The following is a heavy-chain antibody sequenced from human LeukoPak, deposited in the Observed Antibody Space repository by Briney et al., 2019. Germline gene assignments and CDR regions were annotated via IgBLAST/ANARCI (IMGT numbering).Heavy chain of an antibody. Sequence: GGSLRLSCSASGFTFSSYAMHWVRQAPGKGPEYVSAISSNGGSTYYADSVKGRFIISRDNSKNTLYLQMNTLRAVDTAVYYCARDLASSGPYGMDVWGQGTTVTVSS. V-gene: IGHV3-64*04. D-gene: IGHD3-22*01. CDR2: ISSNGGST. CDR1: GFTFSSYA. J-gene: IGHJ6*02. CDR3: ARDLASSGPYGMDV.